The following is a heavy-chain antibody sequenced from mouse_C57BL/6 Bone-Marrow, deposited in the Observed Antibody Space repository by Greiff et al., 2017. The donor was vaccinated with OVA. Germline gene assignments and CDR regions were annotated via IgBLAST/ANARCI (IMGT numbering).Heavy chain of an antibody. V-gene: IGHV1-18*01. CDR3: ARGEYPWFAY. J-gene: IGHJ3*01. D-gene: IGHD2-10*02. CDR2: INPNNGGT. CDR1: GYTFTDYN. Sequence: VQLKQSGPELVKPGASVKIPCKASGYTFTDYNMDWVKQSHGKSLEWIGDINPNNGGTIYNQKFKGKATLTVDKSSSTAYMELRSLTSEDTAVYYCARGEYPWFAYWGQGTLVTVSA.